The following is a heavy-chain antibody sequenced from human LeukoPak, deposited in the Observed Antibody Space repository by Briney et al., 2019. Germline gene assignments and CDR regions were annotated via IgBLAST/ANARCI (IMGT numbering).Heavy chain of an antibody. CDR3: ARGGIAANFDY. J-gene: IGHJ4*02. CDR2: INHSGST. CDR1: GGSFSGYY. D-gene: IGHD6-13*01. Sequence: SETLSLTCAVYGGSFSGYYWSWIRQPPGKGLEWIGEINHSGSTNYNPSLKSRVTISVDTSKNQFSLKLSSVTAADAAVYYCARGGIAANFDYWGQGTLVTVSS. V-gene: IGHV4-34*01.